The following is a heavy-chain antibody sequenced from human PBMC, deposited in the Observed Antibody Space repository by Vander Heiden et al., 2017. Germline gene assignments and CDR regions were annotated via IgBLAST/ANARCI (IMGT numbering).Heavy chain of an antibody. Sequence: EVQLVESGGTLVQLGGSLRLSGPPSGFTLSDHYMDWVRQAPGKGLEWVGRSRNKDHRYSTEYASSVNGRFTISRDNSKNSLYLQMNSLRTEDTAIYYCVRGRNSFDIWGQGTMVTVSS. J-gene: IGHJ3*02. CDR2: SRNKDHRYST. CDR1: GFTLSDHY. CDR3: VRGRNSFDI. V-gene: IGHV3-72*01.